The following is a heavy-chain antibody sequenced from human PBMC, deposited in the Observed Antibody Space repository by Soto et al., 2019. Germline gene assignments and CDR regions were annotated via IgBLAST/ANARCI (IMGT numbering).Heavy chain of an antibody. V-gene: IGHV3-21*01. CDR2: IGTTSSYI. Sequence: GGSLRLSCAASGFTFGTYTMNWVRQVPGKGLEWVSSIGTTSSYIYYADSVRGRFTISRDNAGGSVYLQMSSLRAEDTAVYYCARVMCGDCSSYYYYSMDVWGQGTTVTVSS. D-gene: IGHD2-21*02. J-gene: IGHJ6*02. CDR1: GFTFGTYT. CDR3: ARVMCGDCSSYYYYSMDV.